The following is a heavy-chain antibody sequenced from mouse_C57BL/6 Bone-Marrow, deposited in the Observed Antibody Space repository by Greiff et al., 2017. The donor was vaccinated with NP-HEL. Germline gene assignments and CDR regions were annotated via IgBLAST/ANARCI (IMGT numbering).Heavy chain of an antibody. CDR1: GYTFTDYY. V-gene: IGHV1-19*01. D-gene: IGHD2-3*01. J-gene: IGHJ2*01. CDR2: INPYNGGT. Sequence: EVQLQQSGPVLVKPGASVKMSCKASGYTFTDYYMNWVKQSHGKSLEWIGVINPYNGGTSYNQKFKGKATLTVDKSSSTAYMELNSLTSEDSAVYYCARWLLPSFDYWGQGTTLTVSS. CDR3: ARWLLPSFDY.